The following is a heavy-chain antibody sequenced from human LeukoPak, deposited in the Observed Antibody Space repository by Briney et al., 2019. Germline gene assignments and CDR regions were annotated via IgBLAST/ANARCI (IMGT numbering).Heavy chain of an antibody. J-gene: IGHJ4*02. D-gene: IGHD3-22*01. CDR2: IIPIFGTA. CDR1: GGTFSSYA. CDR3: ARDPRRHYYYDSSGYDY. Sequence: SVKVSCKASGGTFSSYAISWVRQAPGQGLEWMGGIIPIFGTANYAQKFQGRVTITADKSTSTAYMELSSLRSEDTAVYYCARDPRRHYYYDSSGYDYWGQGTLVTVSS. V-gene: IGHV1-69*06.